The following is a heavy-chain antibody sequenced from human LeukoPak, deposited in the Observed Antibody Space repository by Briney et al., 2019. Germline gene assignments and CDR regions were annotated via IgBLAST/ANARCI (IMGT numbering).Heavy chain of an antibody. Sequence: GGSLRLSCAASGFTFSSYSMNWVRQAPGKGLEWVSSISSSSSYIYYADSVKGRFTISRDNAKNSLYLQMNSLRAEDTAVYYCARDLRSYYYGSGSSMTPDYWGRGTLVTVSS. CDR2: ISSSSSYI. CDR1: GFTFSSYS. CDR3: ARDLRSYYYGSGSSMTPDY. D-gene: IGHD3-10*01. V-gene: IGHV3-21*01. J-gene: IGHJ4*02.